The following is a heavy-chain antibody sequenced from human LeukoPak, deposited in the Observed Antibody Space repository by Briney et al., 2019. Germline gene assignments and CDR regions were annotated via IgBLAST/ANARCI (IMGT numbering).Heavy chain of an antibody. J-gene: IGHJ6*02. CDR3: ARAVRGVLGPYYYYGMDV. CDR2: INPSGGST. Sequence: GASVKVSCKASGYTFTSYYMHWVRQVPGQGLEWMGIINPSGGSTSYAQKFQGRVTMTRDTSTSTVYMELSSLRSEDTAVYYCARAVRGVLGPYYYYGMDVWGQGTTVTVSS. CDR1: GYTFTSYY. V-gene: IGHV1-46*01. D-gene: IGHD3-10*01.